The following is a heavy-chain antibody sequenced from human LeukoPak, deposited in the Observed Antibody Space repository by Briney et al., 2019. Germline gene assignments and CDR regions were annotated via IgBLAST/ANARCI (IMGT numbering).Heavy chain of an antibody. V-gene: IGHV4-59*12. CDR3: ASSSGYDYLGVDY. CDR2: IYHSGGT. CDR1: GGSISSYY. Sequence: SETLSLTCTVSGGSISSYYWSWIRQPPGKGLEWIGYIYHSGGTYYNPSLKSRVTISVDRSKNQFSLKLSSVTAADAAVYYCASSSGYDYLGVDYWGQGTLVTVSS. D-gene: IGHD5-12*01. J-gene: IGHJ4*02.